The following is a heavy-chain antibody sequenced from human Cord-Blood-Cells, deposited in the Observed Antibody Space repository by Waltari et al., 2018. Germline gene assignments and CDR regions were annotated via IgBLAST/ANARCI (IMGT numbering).Heavy chain of an antibody. CDR2: FDPEDGET. CDR1: AYTLTESP. J-gene: IGHJ4*02. Sequence: QAQLLQSGAEGQQPAAPVQVSCKVSAYTLTESPMPWDRQAPGKGLEWMGGFDPEDGETIYAQKFQGRVTMTEDTSTDTAYMELSSLRSEDTAVYYCATLTGTTRGYDYWGQGTLVTVSS. V-gene: IGHV1-24*01. CDR3: ATLTGTTRGYDY. D-gene: IGHD1-7*01.